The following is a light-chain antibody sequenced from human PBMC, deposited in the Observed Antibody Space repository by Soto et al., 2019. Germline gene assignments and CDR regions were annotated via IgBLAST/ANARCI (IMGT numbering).Light chain of an antibody. CDR2: DVS. CDR1: SSDVGGYNS. J-gene: IGLJ1*01. V-gene: IGLV2-14*03. CDR3: SSYTRSSTNV. Sequence: QSALTQPASVSGSPGQSITISCTGTSSDVGGYNSVSWYQHHPGNAPKLILYDVSDRPSGVSYRFSGSKSGNTASLTISGLQAVDEADYYCSSYTRSSTNVFGTGTKLTVL.